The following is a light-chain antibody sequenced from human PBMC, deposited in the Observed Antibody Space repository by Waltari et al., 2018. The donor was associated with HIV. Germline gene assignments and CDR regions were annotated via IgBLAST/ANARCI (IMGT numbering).Light chain of an antibody. V-gene: IGLV3-21*02. CDR1: NIGSQS. Sequence: SYVLTQPPSVSVAPGQTARITCEGNNIGSQSVHWYQQRPGQAPELVVHDDSDRPSGMPERFSGSNSGNTATLTISRVEAGDEADYYCQVWHSNSDHVVFGGGTKLTVL. CDR2: DDS. J-gene: IGLJ2*01. CDR3: QVWHSNSDHVV.